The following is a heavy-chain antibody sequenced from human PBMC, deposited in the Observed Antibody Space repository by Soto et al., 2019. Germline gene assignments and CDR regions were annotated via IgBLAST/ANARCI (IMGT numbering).Heavy chain of an antibody. D-gene: IGHD4-17*01. Sequence: SQTLSLTCAISGDSVSSNSSAWNWIRQSPSRGLEWLGRTYYRSKWYNDYAVSVKSRITINPDTSKNQFSLNLSSVTAADTAVYFCSRASTTVTTLDYWGQGTLVTVSS. CDR1: GDSVSSNSSA. CDR3: SRASTTVTTLDY. V-gene: IGHV6-1*01. CDR2: TYYRSKWYN. J-gene: IGHJ4*02.